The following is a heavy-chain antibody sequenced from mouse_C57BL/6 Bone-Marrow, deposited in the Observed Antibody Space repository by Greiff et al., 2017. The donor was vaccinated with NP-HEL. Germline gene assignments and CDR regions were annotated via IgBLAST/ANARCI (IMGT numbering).Heavy chain of an antibody. CDR1: GFTFSSYG. CDR3: ARHGHYGSSPWFAY. Sequence: EVHLVESGGDLVKPGGSLKLSCAASGFTFSSYGMSWVRQTPDKRLEWVATISSGGSYTYYPDSVKGRFTISRDNAKNTLYLQMSSLKSEDTAMYYCARHGHYGSSPWFAYWGQGTLVTVSA. V-gene: IGHV5-6*01. D-gene: IGHD1-1*01. CDR2: ISSGGSYT. J-gene: IGHJ3*01.